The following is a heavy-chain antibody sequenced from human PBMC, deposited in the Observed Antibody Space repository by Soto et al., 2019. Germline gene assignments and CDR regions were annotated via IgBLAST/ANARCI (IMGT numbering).Heavy chain of an antibody. Sequence: ASVKVSCKASGYTFTGYYMHWVRQAPGQGLEWMGWINPNSGSTNYAQKFQGCVTMTRDTSISTAYMELSRLRSDDTAVYYCARGFSGNVGGTTAFDIWGQGTMVTVSS. J-gene: IGHJ3*02. CDR3: ARGFSGNVGGTTAFDI. D-gene: IGHD1-26*01. V-gene: IGHV1-2*04. CDR1: GYTFTGYY. CDR2: INPNSGST.